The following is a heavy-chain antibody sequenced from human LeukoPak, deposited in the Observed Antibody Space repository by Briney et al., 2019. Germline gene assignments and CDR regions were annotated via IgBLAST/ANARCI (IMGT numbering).Heavy chain of an antibody. CDR3: ARGRNYYGSGRLPLDY. D-gene: IGHD3-10*01. J-gene: IGHJ4*02. CDR1: GYTFASYW. Sequence: GESLKVSCEGSGYTFASYWIGWVRQMPGKGLEWMGIIYPGDSETRYSPSFQGQVTISADKSISTAYLQWSSLKASDTAMYYCARGRNYYGSGRLPLDYWGQGTLVTVSS. CDR2: IYPGDSET. V-gene: IGHV5-51*01.